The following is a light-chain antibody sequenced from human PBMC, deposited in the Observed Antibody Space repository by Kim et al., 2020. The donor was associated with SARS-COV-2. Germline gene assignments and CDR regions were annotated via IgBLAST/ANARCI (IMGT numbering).Light chain of an antibody. CDR1: SLRMSY. CDR2: GEN. J-gene: IGLJ7*01. Sequence: SSELTQDPVVSVALGQTVTITCQGDSLRMSYASWYQQKPRQAPVLVIYGENSRPSGIPDRFFGSYSRNTASLTITGAQAEDEADYYCNSRDINSDHVLFGGGTQLTVL. CDR3: NSRDINSDHVL. V-gene: IGLV3-19*01.